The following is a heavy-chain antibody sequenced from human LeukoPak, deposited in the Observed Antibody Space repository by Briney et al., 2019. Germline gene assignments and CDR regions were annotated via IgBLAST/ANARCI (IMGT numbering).Heavy chain of an antibody. CDR2: ITYDGDTT. D-gene: IGHD3-10*01. Sequence: GGSLRLSCAASGFTFRNYGMHWVRQAPGKGLEWVAVITYDGDTTYFEDSVKGRFTISRDTSKSTLYLQMNSLGAEDTAVYYCVKEQGSGSYRTADYWGRGTLVTVSS. CDR1: GFTFRNYG. J-gene: IGHJ4*02. CDR3: VKEQGSGSYRTADY. V-gene: IGHV3-30*18.